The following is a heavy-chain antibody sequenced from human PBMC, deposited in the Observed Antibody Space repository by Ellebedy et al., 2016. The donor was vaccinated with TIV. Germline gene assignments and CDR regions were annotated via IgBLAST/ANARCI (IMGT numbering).Heavy chain of an antibody. D-gene: IGHD3-10*01. CDR1: GGSISSSSYY. CDR2: IYYSGST. J-gene: IGHJ5*02. CDR3: ARAGYYYGSGSSGWFDP. Sequence: MPSETLSLTCTVSGGSISSSSYYWGWIRQPPGKGLEWIGSIYYSGSTYYNPSLKSRVTISVDTSKNQFSLKLSSVTAADKAVYYCARAGYYYGSGSSGWFDPWGQGTLVTVSS. V-gene: IGHV4-39*01.